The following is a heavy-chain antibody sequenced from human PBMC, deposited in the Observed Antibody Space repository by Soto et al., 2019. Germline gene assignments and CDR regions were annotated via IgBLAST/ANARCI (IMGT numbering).Heavy chain of an antibody. J-gene: IGHJ5*01. CDR2: INHSGST. V-gene: IGHV4-34*01. Sequence: QVQLQQWGAGLLKPSETLSLTCAVYGGSFSGYYCSWIRQPPGKGLEWIGEINHSGSTNYNPSLKSRVTISVDTSKNQFAQMLSSVTAADTDVYYCAGEYCGGDCLGWFDPWGQGTLVTVSS. D-gene: IGHD2-21*02. CDR1: GGSFSGYY. CDR3: AGEYCGGDCLGWFDP.